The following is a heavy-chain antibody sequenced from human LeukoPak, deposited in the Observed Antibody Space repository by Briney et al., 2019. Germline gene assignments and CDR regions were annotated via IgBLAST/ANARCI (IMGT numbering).Heavy chain of an antibody. CDR2: IIPMFGIA. J-gene: IGHJ4*02. Sequence: SVKVSCKASGGTLSSYAISWVRQAPGQGLEWMGRIIPMFGIATYAQRFQGRVTITADKSTSTAYMEVSSLSSEDTAVYYCARESRDDYGDYVTDFWAQGTLVTVSS. V-gene: IGHV1-69*04. D-gene: IGHD4-17*01. CDR1: GGTLSSYA. CDR3: ARESRDDYGDYVTDF.